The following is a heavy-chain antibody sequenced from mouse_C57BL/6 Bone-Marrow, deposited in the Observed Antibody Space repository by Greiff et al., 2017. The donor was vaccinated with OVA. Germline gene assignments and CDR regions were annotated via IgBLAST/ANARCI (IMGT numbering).Heavy chain of an antibody. J-gene: IGHJ4*01. Sequence: QVQLQQPGAELVMPGASVKLSCKASGYTFTSYWMHWVKQRPGQGLEWIGEIDPSDSYTNYNQKFKGKSTLTVDKSSSTAYMQLSSLTSEDSAVYYCARWGYYGTMHYWGRGTSVTVSS. V-gene: IGHV1-69*01. CDR3: ARWGYYGTMHY. CDR1: GYTFTSYW. CDR2: IDPSDSYT. D-gene: IGHD1-1*01.